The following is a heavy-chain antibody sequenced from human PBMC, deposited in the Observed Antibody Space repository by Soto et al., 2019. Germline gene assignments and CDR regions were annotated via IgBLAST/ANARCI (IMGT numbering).Heavy chain of an antibody. Sequence: SETLSLTFAVYGGSFSGYYWSWIRQPPWKGLEWIGEINHIGSTNSNPSLKSRVTISVVTSKNQFSLKLSSVTAADTAVYYCARGVSLIVEVQSDAPDKFYCECWGQGTLVIASS. J-gene: IGHJ4*02. V-gene: IGHV4-34*01. CDR3: ARGVSLIVEVQSDAPDKFYCEC. CDR1: GGSFSGYY. D-gene: IGHD2-15*01. CDR2: INHIGST.